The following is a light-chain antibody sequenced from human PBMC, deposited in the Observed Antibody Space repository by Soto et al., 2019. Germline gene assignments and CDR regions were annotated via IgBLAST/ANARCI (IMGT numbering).Light chain of an antibody. J-gene: IGKJ2*01. V-gene: IGKV3-15*01. CDR2: GAS. CDR3: QQHNNWPPYT. Sequence: EIVMTQSPATLSMSPGERATLFCRASQTVSSNLAWYQQKPGQAPRLLIYGASTRATGVPARFSGSGSGTEFILTISSLQSEDFAVYFCQQHNNWPPYTFGQGTKVDIK. CDR1: QTVSSN.